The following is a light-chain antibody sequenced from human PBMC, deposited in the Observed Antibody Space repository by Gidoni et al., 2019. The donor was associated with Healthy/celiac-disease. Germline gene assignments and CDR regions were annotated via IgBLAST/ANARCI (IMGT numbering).Light chain of an antibody. CDR3: QQYYSYPRT. CDR2: AAS. CDR1: QGISSY. Sequence: AIRLTQSPSSFSASTGDRVTITFRASQGISSYLAWYQQKPGKAPKLLIYAASTLQSGVPSRFSGSGSGTDFTLTISCLQSEDFATYYCQQYYSYPRTFGQGNKVEIK. V-gene: IGKV1-8*01. J-gene: IGKJ1*01.